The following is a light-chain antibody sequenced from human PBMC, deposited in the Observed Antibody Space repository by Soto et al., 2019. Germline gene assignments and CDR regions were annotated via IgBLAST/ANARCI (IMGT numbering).Light chain of an antibody. V-gene: IGLV1-47*02. CDR2: SNT. CDR1: SSSIGSNF. J-gene: IGLJ1*01. Sequence: QPVLTQAPSASGTPGQRVTISCSGSSSSIGSNFVFWYQHVPGTAPKLLIYSNTARPSGVPDRFSASKSGTSASLAISGLRSEDEADYYCAAWDDSLSGYVFGTGTKLTVL. CDR3: AAWDDSLSGYV.